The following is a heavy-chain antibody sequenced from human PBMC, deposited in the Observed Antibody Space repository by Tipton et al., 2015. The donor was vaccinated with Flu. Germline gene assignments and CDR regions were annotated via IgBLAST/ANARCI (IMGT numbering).Heavy chain of an antibody. V-gene: IGHV4-61*02. CDR1: GVSTTSTLYY. CDR2: VYSSGST. CDR3: ARKRTGRPFDI. J-gene: IGHJ3*02. D-gene: IGHD3-10*01. Sequence: TLSLTCAVSGVSTTSTLYYWSWIRQPAGKGLEWVGRVYSSGSTDYSPSLKSRATISLDTSKNQFSLNLSSVTAADTAVYYCARKRTGRPFDIWGQGTMVTVS.